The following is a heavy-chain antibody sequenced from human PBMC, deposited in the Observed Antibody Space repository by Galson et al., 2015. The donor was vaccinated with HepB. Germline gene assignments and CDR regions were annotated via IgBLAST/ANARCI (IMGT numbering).Heavy chain of an antibody. CDR3: ARPRIAARRTYNWFDP. D-gene: IGHD6-6*01. CDR1: GFTFSDYY. V-gene: IGHV3-11*06. Sequence: SLRLSCAASGFTFSDYYMSWIRQAPGKGLEWVSYISSSSSYTNYADSVKGRFTISRDNAKNSLYLQMNSLRAEDTAVYYCARPRIAARRTYNWFDPWGQGTLVTVSS. CDR2: ISSSSSYT. J-gene: IGHJ5*02.